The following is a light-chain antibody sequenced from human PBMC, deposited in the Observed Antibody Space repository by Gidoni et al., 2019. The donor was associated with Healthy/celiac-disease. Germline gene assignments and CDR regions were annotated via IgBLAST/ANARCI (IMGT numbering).Light chain of an antibody. CDR2: ENN. Sequence: QSVLTQPPSVLPPGQKVTISCSGSSSNIGNNYVSWYQQLPGTAPKLLIYENNKRPSGIPDRFSGSKSGTSATLGITGLQTGDEADYYCGTWDSSLSAVFGGGTKLTVL. J-gene: IGLJ2*01. CDR1: SSNIGNNY. CDR3: GTWDSSLSAV. V-gene: IGLV1-51*02.